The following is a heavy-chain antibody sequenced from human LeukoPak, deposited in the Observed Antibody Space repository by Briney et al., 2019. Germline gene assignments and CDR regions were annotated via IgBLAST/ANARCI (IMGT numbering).Heavy chain of an antibody. Sequence: GGSLRLSCAASGFTYSSYSMNWVRQAPGKGLEWVSSISSSSSYIYYADSVKGRFTISRDNAKNSLYLQMNSLRAEDTALYYCAKPLAAAADDAFDIWGQGTMVTVSS. J-gene: IGHJ3*02. V-gene: IGHV3-21*04. CDR3: AKPLAAAADDAFDI. CDR2: ISSSSSYI. CDR1: GFTYSSYS. D-gene: IGHD6-13*01.